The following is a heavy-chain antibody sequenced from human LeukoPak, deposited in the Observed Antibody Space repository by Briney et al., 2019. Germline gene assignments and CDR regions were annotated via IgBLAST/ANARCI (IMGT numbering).Heavy chain of an antibody. CDR3: ATGYDDYYYYIDV. V-gene: IGHV3-73*01. CDR1: GFTFSDSG. CDR2: IRSKADSYAT. J-gene: IGHJ6*03. D-gene: IGHD5-12*01. Sequence: GGSLRLSCAASGFTFSDSGMHWVRQASGKGLEWVGHIRSKADSYATVYAASVKGRFTITRDDSENTAYLQMNSLRAEDAAVYYCATGYDDYYYYIDVWGEGTTVTVSS.